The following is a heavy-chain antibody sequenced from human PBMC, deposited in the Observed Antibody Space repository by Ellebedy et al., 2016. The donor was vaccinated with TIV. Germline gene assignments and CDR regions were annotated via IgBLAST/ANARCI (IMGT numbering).Heavy chain of an antibody. CDR2: IIPIFGTA. CDR1: GGTFSSYA. CDR3: AKRGESAVRGAKYYFDY. J-gene: IGHJ4*02. Sequence: AASVKVSCKASGGTFSSYAISWVRQAPGQGLEWMGGIIPIFGTANYAQKFQGRVTITADESTSTAYMELSSLRSEDTAVYYCAKRGESAVRGAKYYFDYWGQGTLVTVSS. V-gene: IGHV1-69*13. D-gene: IGHD3-10*01.